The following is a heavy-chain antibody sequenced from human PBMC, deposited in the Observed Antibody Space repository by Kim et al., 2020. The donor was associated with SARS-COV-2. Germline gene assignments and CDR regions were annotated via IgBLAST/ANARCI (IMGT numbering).Heavy chain of an antibody. J-gene: IGHJ6*02. CDR3: ARVAATPYYYYGMDV. V-gene: IGHV3-13*01. D-gene: IGHD2-15*01. Sequence: GAVKGRFTIPRENAKNSLYLQMNSLRAGDTAVYYCARVAATPYYYYGMDVWGQGTTVTVSS.